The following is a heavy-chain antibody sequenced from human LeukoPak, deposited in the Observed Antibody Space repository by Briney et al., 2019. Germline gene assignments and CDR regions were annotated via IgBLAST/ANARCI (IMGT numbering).Heavy chain of an antibody. J-gene: IGHJ4*02. CDR1: GFTFFSST. Sequence: QPGGSLRLSCAASGFTFFSSTMNWVRQAPGKGLEWVSSNSDTGRTVHYADSVRGRFTIPRDDAKNTLWLQMNSLRVDDTGVYYCVMNDQRGYWGQGTLVTVSS. D-gene: IGHD2-2*01. CDR2: NSDTGRTV. CDR3: VMNDQRGY. V-gene: IGHV3-48*03.